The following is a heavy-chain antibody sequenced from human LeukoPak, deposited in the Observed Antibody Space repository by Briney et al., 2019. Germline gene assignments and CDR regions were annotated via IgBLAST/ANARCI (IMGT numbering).Heavy chain of an antibody. V-gene: IGHV1-2*02. CDR1: GYTFTGYY. Sequence: EASVKVSCKASGYTFTGYYMHWVRQAPGQGLEWMGWINPNSGGTNYAQKFQGRVTMTRDTSISTAYLELSRLKNDDTAIYYCARVYRSGSIYGQGYFDNWGQGTLVTVSS. CDR2: INPNSGGT. D-gene: IGHD3-3*02. J-gene: IGHJ4*02. CDR3: ARVYRSGSIYGQGYFDN.